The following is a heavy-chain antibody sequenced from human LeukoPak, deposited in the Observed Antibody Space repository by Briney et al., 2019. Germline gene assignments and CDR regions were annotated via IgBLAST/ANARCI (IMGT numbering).Heavy chain of an antibody. Sequence: GASVKVSCKASGGTFSSYAISWVRQAPGQGLEWMGGIIPIFGTANYAQKFQGRVTITTDESTRTAYMELSSLRSEDTAVYYCARDQGCSGGSCYSGWFDPWGQGTLVTVCS. CDR2: IIPIFGTA. CDR3: ARDQGCSGGSCYSGWFDP. J-gene: IGHJ5*02. CDR1: GGTFSSYA. V-gene: IGHV1-69*05. D-gene: IGHD2-15*01.